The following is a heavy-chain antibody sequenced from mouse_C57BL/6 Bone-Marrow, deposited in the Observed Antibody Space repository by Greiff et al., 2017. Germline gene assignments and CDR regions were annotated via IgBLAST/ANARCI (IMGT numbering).Heavy chain of an antibody. Sequence: EVKLVESGGGLVQPGGSMKLSCAASGFTFRDAWMDWVRQSPEKGLEWDAEIRNKANNHATYYAEAVKGRFTISRDDSKSSVYLQMNSLRAEDTGIYYCTIPSYYYVRSYNAMDYWGQGTSVTVSS. CDR1: GFTFRDAW. CDR3: TIPSYYYVRSYNAMDY. CDR2: IRNKANNHAT. J-gene: IGHJ4*01. V-gene: IGHV6-6*01. D-gene: IGHD1-1*01.